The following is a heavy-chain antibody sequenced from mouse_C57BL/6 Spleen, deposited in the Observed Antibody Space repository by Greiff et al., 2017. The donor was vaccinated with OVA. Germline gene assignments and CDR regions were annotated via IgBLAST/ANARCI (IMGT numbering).Heavy chain of an antibody. J-gene: IGHJ3*01. V-gene: IGHV6-6*01. CDR3: TERYSSYGWFAY. CDR1: GFTFSDSW. CDR2: IRNKANNHAT. Sequence: EVQLVESGGGLVQPGGSMKLSCAASGFTFSDSWMDWVRQSPEKGLEWVAEIRNKANNHATYYAESVKGRFTISRDDSKSSVYLQMNSLRAEDTGIYYCTERYSSYGWFAYWGQGTLVTVSA. D-gene: IGHD1-1*01.